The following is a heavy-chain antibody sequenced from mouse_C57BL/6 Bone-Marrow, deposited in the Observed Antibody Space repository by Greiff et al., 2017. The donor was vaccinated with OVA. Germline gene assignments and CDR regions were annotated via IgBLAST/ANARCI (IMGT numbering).Heavy chain of an antibody. V-gene: IGHV5-16*01. D-gene: IGHD1-1*01. CDR1: GFTFSDYY. CDR2: INYDGSST. J-gene: IGHJ1*03. CDR3: ARDSHHYYYGSSYGYWYFDV. Sequence: DVMLVESEGGLVHPGSSMKLSCTASGFTFSDYYMAWVRQVPEKGLEWVANINYDGSSTYYLDSLKSRFIISRDNAKNILYLQMSSLKSEDTATYYCARDSHHYYYGSSYGYWYFDVWGTGTTVTVSS.